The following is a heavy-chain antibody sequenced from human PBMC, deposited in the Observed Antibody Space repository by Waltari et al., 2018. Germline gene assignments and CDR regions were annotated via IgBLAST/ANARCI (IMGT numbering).Heavy chain of an antibody. D-gene: IGHD6-19*01. J-gene: IGHJ2*01. CDR2: IWYDGSNK. Sequence: QVQLVESGGGVVQPGRSLRLSCAASGFTFSSYGMHWVRQAPGKGLEWVAVIWYDGSNKYYADSVKGRFTISRDNSKNTLYLQMNSLRAEDTAMYYCAKDGIAVAGTQDWYFDFWGRGTLVTVSS. CDR1: GFTFSSYG. CDR3: AKDGIAVAGTQDWYFDF. V-gene: IGHV3-30*18.